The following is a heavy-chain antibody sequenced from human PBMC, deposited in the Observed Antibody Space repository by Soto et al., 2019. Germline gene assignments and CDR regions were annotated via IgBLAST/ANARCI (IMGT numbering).Heavy chain of an antibody. Sequence: EVQLVESGGGLVQPGGSLRLSCAASGFTVSSNYMSWVRQAPGKGLEWVSVIYSGGSTYYADSVKSRFTISRHNSKNTLYLQMNSLRAEDTAVYYCARWVRDTETDYWGQGTLVTVSS. CDR2: IYSGGST. CDR3: ARWVRDTETDY. V-gene: IGHV3-53*04. D-gene: IGHD6-13*01. J-gene: IGHJ4*02. CDR1: GFTVSSNY.